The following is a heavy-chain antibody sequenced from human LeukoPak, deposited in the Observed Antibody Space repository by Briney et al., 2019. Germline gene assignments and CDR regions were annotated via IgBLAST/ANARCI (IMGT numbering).Heavy chain of an antibody. Sequence: PGGSLRLSCAASGFTFSTYTMYWVRHPPGKGLEWVSIIGSSGGGIHYADSVKGRFTISRDNSKNALYLQMNSLRVEDTAVYYCARVGRYDGSSCYLYYFDHWGQGTLVTVSS. V-gene: IGHV3-23*01. CDR3: ARVGRYDGSSCYLYYFDH. D-gene: IGHD3-22*01. CDR2: IGSSGGGI. CDR1: GFTFSTYT. J-gene: IGHJ4*02.